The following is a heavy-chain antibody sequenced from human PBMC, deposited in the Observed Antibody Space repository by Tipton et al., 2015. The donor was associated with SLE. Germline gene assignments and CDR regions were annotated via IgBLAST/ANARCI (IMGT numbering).Heavy chain of an antibody. CDR2: IYHTGST. D-gene: IGHD1-26*01. Sequence: GLVKPSGTLSLTCGVSGDSISSGNWWSWVRQPPGKGLEWIGEIYHTGSTHYNPSLKSRVTISVDTSKNQFSLKLSSVTAADTAVYYCARSGTYPYYYYYMDVWGKGTTVTVSS. V-gene: IGHV4-4*02. J-gene: IGHJ6*03. CDR1: GDSISSGNW. CDR3: ARSGTYPYYYYYMDV.